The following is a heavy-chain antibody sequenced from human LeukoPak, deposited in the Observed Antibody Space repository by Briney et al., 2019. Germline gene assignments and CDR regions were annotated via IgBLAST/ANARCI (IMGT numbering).Heavy chain of an antibody. V-gene: IGHV4-59*08. D-gene: IGHD6-13*01. J-gene: IGHJ5*02. CDR3: ARHSSSWYLFDP. Sequence: PSETLSLTCTVSGGSISSYYWSWIRQPPGKGLEWIGYIYYSGSTNYNPSLKSRVTISVDTSKNQFSLKLSSVTAADTAVYYCARHSSSWYLFDPWGQGTLVTVSS. CDR1: GGSISSYY. CDR2: IYYSGST.